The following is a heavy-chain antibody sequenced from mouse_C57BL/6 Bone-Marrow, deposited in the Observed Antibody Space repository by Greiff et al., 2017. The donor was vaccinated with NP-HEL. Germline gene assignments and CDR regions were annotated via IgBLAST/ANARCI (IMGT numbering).Heavy chain of an antibody. J-gene: IGHJ4*01. V-gene: IGHV1-26*01. Sequence: VQLQQSGPELVKPGASVKISCKASGYTFTDYYMNWVKQSHGKSLEWIGDINPNNGGTSYNQKFKGKATLTVDKSSSTDYMELRSLTSEDSAVYYGARRVSMDYWGQGTSVTVSS. CDR2: INPNNGGT. CDR3: ARRVSMDY. CDR1: GYTFTDYY.